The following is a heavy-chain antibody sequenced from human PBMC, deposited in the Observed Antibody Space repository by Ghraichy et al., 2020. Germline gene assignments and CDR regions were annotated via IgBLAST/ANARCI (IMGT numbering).Heavy chain of an antibody. CDR1: GYTFTSYA. Sequence: ASVKVSCKASGYTFTSYAMHWVRQAPGQRLEWMGWINAGNGNTKYSQKFQGRVTITRDTSASTAYMELSSLRSEDTAVYYCARAVLPVGATDYWGQGTLVTVSS. CDR2: INAGNGNT. V-gene: IGHV1-3*01. D-gene: IGHD1-26*01. J-gene: IGHJ4*02. CDR3: ARAVLPVGATDY.